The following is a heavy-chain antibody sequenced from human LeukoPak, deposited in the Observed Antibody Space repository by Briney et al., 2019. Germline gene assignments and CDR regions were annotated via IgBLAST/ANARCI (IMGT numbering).Heavy chain of an antibody. CDR3: ARDRYDYVWGSYRYTFDY. CDR2: ISSSSSTI. Sequence: GGSLRLSCAASGFTFSSYSMNWVRQAPGKGLEWVSYISSSSSTIYYADSVKGRFTISRDNAKNSLYLQMNSLRAEDTAVYYCARDRYDYVWGSYRYTFDYWGQGTLVTVSS. J-gene: IGHJ4*02. CDR1: GFTFSSYS. D-gene: IGHD3-16*02. V-gene: IGHV3-48*01.